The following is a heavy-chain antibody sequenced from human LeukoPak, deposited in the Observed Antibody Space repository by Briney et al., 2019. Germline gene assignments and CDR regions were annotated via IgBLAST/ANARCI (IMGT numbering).Heavy chain of an antibody. D-gene: IGHD6-6*01. CDR3: ARDLRQLGY. CDR2: IRYDGSNT. J-gene: IGHJ4*02. Sequence: PGGSLRLSCTASGFTFSSYGMHWVRQAPGKGLEGVAFIRYDGSNTYYADSVKGRFTISRDNSKNTLYLQMNSLRAEDTAVYYCARDLRQLGYWGQGTLVTVSS. V-gene: IGHV3-30*02. CDR1: GFTFSSYG.